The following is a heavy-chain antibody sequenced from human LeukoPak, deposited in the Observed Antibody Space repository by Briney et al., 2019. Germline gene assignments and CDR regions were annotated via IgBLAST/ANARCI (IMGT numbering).Heavy chain of an antibody. CDR1: GYTFTSYY. CDR3: ATSGSGIYYFDY. CDR2: INPSGGST. D-gene: IGHD3-10*01. V-gene: IGHV1-46*03. J-gene: IGHJ4*02. Sequence: GASVKVSCKASGYTFTSYYMHWVRQAPGQGLEWMGIINPSGGSTSYAQKFQGRVTMTRDTSTSTVYMELSSLRSEDTAVYYCATSGSGIYYFDYWGQGTLVTVSS.